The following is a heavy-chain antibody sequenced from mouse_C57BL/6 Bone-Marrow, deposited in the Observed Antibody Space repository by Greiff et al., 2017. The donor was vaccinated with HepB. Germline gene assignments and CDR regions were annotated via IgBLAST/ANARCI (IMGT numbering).Heavy chain of an antibody. V-gene: IGHV5-17*01. CDR3: ANYYGSSSFAY. CDR2: ISSGSSTI. Sequence: EVKLMESGGGLVKPGGSLKLSCAASGFTFSDYGMHWVRQAPEKGLEWVAYISSGSSTIYYADTVKGRFTISRDNAKNTLFLQMTSLRSEDTAMYYCANYYGSSSFAYWGQGTLVTVSA. J-gene: IGHJ3*01. CDR1: GFTFSDYG. D-gene: IGHD1-1*01.